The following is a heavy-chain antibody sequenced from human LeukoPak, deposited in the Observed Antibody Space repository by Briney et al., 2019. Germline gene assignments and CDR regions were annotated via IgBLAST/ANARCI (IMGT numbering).Heavy chain of an antibody. J-gene: IGHJ4*02. CDR3: ARLIGDYYDNSRSSYWHGHLDY. Sequence: GASVKVSCKASGYTFTRNYINWLRQAPGQGLEWTGMIDPSGGGTAYAQEFQDRVTMTSDTSTSTVYMELNSLRSEDTAVYYCARLIGDYYDNSRSSYWHGHLDYWGQGALVTVSS. CDR1: GYTFTRNY. CDR2: IDPSGGGT. D-gene: IGHD3-22*01. V-gene: IGHV1-46*01.